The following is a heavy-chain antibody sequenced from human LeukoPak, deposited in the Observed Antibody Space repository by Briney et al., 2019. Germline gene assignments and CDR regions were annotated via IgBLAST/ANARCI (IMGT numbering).Heavy chain of an antibody. CDR3: AKVNCSTTRCYPGAMDY. J-gene: IGHJ4*02. D-gene: IGHD2-2*01. CDR2: IGGSGDIT. Sequence: GGSLRLSCAVSGLTFSSYAMSWVRQAPGRGLEWVSVIGGSGDITYYADSVKGRFTNSRDNSKNTLFLQMNSLRAEDTAVYYCAKVNCSTTRCYPGAMDYWGQGTLVTVSS. V-gene: IGHV3-23*01. CDR1: GLTFSSYA.